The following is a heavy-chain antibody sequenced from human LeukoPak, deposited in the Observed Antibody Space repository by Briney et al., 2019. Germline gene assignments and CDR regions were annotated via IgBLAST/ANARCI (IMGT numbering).Heavy chain of an antibody. CDR2: ISAYNSTYNGNT. D-gene: IGHD3-10*01. Sequence: ASVKVSCKASGCTFINYGITWVRQAPGQGLEWMGWISAYNSTYNGNTHYAQKLHGRVTMTTETSTITAYMQLRSLRSGDTAVYYCAREYGSGSYTGIDYWGQGTLVTVSS. J-gene: IGHJ4*02. CDR1: GCTFINYG. CDR3: AREYGSGSYTGIDY. V-gene: IGHV1-18*01.